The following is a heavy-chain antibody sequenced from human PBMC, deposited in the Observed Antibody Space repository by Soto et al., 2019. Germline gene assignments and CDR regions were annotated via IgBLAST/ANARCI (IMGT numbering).Heavy chain of an antibody. Sequence: QVQLVQSGAEVKKPGSSVKVSCKASGGIFSTYAISWLRQAPGQGLGWMGGIIPLFGTPNYAQRFQGRVTITADESTSTAYMELIRLRSKDTAVDYCARNRDDYGTGNYYIRIDFWGQGTLVTVSS. V-gene: IGHV1-69*01. J-gene: IGHJ4*02. CDR3: ARNRDDYGTGNYYIRIDF. CDR1: GGIFSTYA. CDR2: IIPLFGTP. D-gene: IGHD3-10*01.